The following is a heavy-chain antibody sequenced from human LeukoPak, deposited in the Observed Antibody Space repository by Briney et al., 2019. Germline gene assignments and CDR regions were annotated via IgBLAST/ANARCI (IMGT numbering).Heavy chain of an antibody. D-gene: IGHD3-3*01. Sequence: SETLSLTCTVSGGSIRSSDYYWGGVRQPPGRGVEWVGSIYDSGSTYYNPSLKSRVTISVDTSKNQFSLKLSSVTAADTAVYYCAREPGYDFWSGLPTPYGMDVWGQGTTVTVSS. CDR3: AREPGYDFWSGLPTPYGMDV. CDR1: GGSIRSSDYY. CDR2: IYDSGST. V-gene: IGHV4-39*07. J-gene: IGHJ6*02.